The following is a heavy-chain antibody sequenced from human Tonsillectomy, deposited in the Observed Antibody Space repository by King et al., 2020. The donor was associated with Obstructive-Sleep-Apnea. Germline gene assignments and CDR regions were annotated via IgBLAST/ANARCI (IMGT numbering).Heavy chain of an antibody. CDR2: TRNKANSYTT. CDR1: GFTYSDHY. V-gene: IGHV3-72*01. CDR3: ARGYYYGSGSYYY. D-gene: IGHD3-10*01. J-gene: IGHJ4*02. Sequence: VQLVESGGGLVRPGGSLRLSCAASGFTYSDHYMDWVRQAPGKGQEWVGRTRNKANSYTTEYAASVKGRFTITRDDSKNSLYLQMNSLKTEDTAVYYCARGYYYGSGSYYYWGQGTLVTVSS.